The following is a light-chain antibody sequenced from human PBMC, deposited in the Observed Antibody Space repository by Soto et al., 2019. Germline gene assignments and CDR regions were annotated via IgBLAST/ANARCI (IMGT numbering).Light chain of an antibody. CDR3: SSYTSTSTV. V-gene: IGLV2-14*01. Sequence: QSALTQPASVSGSPGQSITISCTGISSDGDDYKDVSWYQQHPGKASKLMIYEVTYRPSGVSNRFSGSKSGNTASLTISGLQAEDEADYYCSSYTSTSTVFGTGTKVTVL. J-gene: IGLJ1*01. CDR2: EVT. CDR1: SSDGDDYKD.